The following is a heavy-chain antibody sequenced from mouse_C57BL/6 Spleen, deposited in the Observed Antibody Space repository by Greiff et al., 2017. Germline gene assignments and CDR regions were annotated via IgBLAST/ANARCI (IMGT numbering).Heavy chain of an antibody. D-gene: IGHD4-1*01. CDR3: ARDWGSFDY. V-gene: IGHV14-3*01. CDR1: GFTFKNTY. J-gene: IGHJ2*01. CDR2: IDPANGNT. Sequence: EVQLQQSVAELVRPGASVKLSCTASGFTFKNTYMHWVKQRPEQGLEWIGRIDPANGNTKYAPKFQGKATITADTSSITAYLQLSSLTSEDTAIXYCARDWGSFDYWGQGTTLTVSS.